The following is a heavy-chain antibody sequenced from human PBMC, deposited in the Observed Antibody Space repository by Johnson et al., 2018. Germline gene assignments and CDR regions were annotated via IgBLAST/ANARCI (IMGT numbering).Heavy chain of an antibody. V-gene: IGHV3-30-3*01. J-gene: IGHJ3*02. CDR3: ASPGYGGNSIEI. D-gene: IGHD4-23*01. CDR2: ISDDGSNK. CDR1: GFTFSSYA. Sequence: QEQLGQCGGGVVQPGRTLRLSCAASGFTFSSYAMHWVRQAPGKGLEWVAVISDDGSNKYYADSVKGRFTISRDNSKNTLYLQMNSLRAEDTAVYYCASPGYGGNSIEIWGQGTMVTVSS.